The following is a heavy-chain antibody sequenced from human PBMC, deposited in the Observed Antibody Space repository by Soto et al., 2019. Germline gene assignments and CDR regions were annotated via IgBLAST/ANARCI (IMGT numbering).Heavy chain of an antibody. D-gene: IGHD1-26*01. CDR2: MNPNSGNT. CDR1: GYTFTSYD. V-gene: IGHV1-8*01. Sequence: QVQLVQSGAEVKKPGASVKVSCKTSGYTFTSYDINWVRQATGQGLEWMGWMNPNSGNTAYAQMFQGRVTMTRNTSISTAYMELSSLRSEDPVVYYCARKRSSGAFDIWGQGTMVTVSS. CDR3: ARKRSSGAFDI. J-gene: IGHJ3*02.